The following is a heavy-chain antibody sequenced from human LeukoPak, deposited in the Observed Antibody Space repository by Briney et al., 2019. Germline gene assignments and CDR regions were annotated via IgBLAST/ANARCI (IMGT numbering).Heavy chain of an antibody. D-gene: IGHD6-19*01. CDR1: GYTFTGYY. J-gene: IGHJ6*03. Sequence: ASVKVSCKASGYTFTGYYMHWVRQAPGQGLEWMGWINPNSGDTNYAQKFQGRVTMTRDTSISTAYMELSRLRSDDTAVYYCARDRPVAGRGFGYYYYYMDVWGKGTTVTVSS. CDR2: INPNSGDT. CDR3: ARDRPVAGRGFGYYYYYMDV. V-gene: IGHV1-2*02.